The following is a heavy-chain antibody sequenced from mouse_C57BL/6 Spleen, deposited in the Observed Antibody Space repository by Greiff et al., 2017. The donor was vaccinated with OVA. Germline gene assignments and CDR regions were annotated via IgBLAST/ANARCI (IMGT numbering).Heavy chain of an antibody. J-gene: IGHJ2*01. V-gene: IGHV1-76*01. D-gene: IGHD2-2*01. CDR3: ARGYEYYFGY. CDR1: GYTFTDSY. CDR2: IYPGGGNT. Sequence: QVQLKESGAELVRPGASVKLSCKASGYTFTDSYINWVKQRPGQGLEWIARIYPGGGNTYYNEKFKGKATLTADKSSSTAYMQLSSLTSEDSAVYFCARGYEYYFGYWGQGATLTFSS.